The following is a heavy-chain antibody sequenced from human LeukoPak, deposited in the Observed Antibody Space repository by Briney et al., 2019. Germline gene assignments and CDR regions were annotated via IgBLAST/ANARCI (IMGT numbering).Heavy chain of an antibody. CDR1: GYTFIHYW. CDR3: ARHGPTYFYDSSGVFDV. J-gene: IGHJ3*01. D-gene: IGHD3-22*01. CDR2: IDPSDSYT. Sequence: GESLKISCQTSGYTFIHYWISWVRQVPGKGLEWMGRIDPSDSYTNCGPPFQGHITISADRSLNTSYLQWSGLKASDTAMYFCARHGPTYFYDSSGVFDVWGRGTMVIVSS. V-gene: IGHV5-10-1*01.